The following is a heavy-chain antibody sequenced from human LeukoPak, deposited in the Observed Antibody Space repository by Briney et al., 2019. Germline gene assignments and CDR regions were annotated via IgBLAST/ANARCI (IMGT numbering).Heavy chain of an antibody. CDR2: ISAYNGNT. D-gene: IGHD3-22*01. CDR3: ARGSPPRVYYDRSGYYSYYFDY. CDR1: GYTFTSYG. V-gene: IGHV1-18*01. J-gene: IGHJ4*02. Sequence: ASVKVSCKASGYTFTSYGISWVRQAPGQGLEWMGWISAYNGNTNYAQKPQGRVTMTTDTSTSTAYMELRSLRSDDTAVYYCARGSPPRVYYDRSGYYSYYFDYWGQGTLVTVSS.